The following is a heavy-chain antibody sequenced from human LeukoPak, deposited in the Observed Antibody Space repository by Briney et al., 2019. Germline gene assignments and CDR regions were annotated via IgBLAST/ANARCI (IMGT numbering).Heavy chain of an antibody. J-gene: IGHJ4*02. CDR2: INSDGSST. V-gene: IGHV3-74*01. Sequence: SGGSLRLSCAASGFTFSSYWMHWVRHAPGKVLVWVSRINSDGSSTSYADSVKGRFTISRDNAKNTLYLQMNSLRAEDTAVYYCARDRTCSSTSCYNFDYWGQGTLVTVSS. CDR1: GFTFSSYW. CDR3: ARDRTCSSTSCYNFDY. D-gene: IGHD2-2*02.